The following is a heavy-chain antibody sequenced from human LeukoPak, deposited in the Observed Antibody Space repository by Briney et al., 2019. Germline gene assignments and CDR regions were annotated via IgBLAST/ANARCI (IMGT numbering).Heavy chain of an antibody. CDR1: GGSFSGYY. CDR2: INHSGST. D-gene: IGHD5-18*01. J-gene: IGHJ4*02. CDR3: ARELEYSSYFDY. Sequence: SETLSLTCAVYGGSFSGYYWSWIRQPPGKGLEWIGEINHSGSTNYNPSLKSRASISVDTSKNQFSLKLSSVTAADTAVYYCARELEYSSYFDYWGQGTLVTVSS. V-gene: IGHV4-34*01.